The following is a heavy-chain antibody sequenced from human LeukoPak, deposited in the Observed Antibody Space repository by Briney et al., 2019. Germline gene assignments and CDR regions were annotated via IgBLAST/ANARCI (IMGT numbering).Heavy chain of an antibody. CDR2: INGGGDST. Sequence: GGSLRLSRAASGFTFRDFGMNWVRQTPGKGLEWISHINGGGDSTHYADSVKGRFTISRDNSQNTLFVQMNSLRVDDSATYYCVKGPYYESPALDSWGQGTLVTVSS. V-gene: IGHV3-23*01. D-gene: IGHD3-3*01. J-gene: IGHJ4*02. CDR1: GFTFRDFG. CDR3: VKGPYYESPALDS.